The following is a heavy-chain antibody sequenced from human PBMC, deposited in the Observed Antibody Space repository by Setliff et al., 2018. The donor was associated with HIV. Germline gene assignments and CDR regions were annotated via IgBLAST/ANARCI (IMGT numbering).Heavy chain of an antibody. Sequence: PSETLSLTCAVYGGSFPAYYWNWVRQPPGKGLGWIGEINYSGDTTYNPSLKSRVNMFIDTSKKQFSLKVASVTAADTAVYYCARHVRHDIAATWEEEDWFDPWGQGTLVTVSS. CDR3: ARHVRHDIAATWEEEDWFDP. V-gene: IGHV4-34*01. D-gene: IGHD5-12*01. J-gene: IGHJ5*02. CDR1: GGSFPAYY. CDR2: INYSGDT.